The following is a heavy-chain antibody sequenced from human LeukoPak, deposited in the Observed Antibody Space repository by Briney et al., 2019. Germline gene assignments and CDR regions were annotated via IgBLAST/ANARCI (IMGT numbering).Heavy chain of an antibody. V-gene: IGHV3-23*01. CDR1: GFTFSSYA. CDR2: ISGSGGST. D-gene: IGHD3-22*01. Sequence: PGGSLRLSCAAPGFTFSSYAMSWVRQASGKGLEWVSAISGSGGSTYYADSVKGRFTISRDNSKNTLYLQMNSLRAEDTAVYYCAGTYYYDSSAPEEYWGQGTLVTVSS. J-gene: IGHJ4*02. CDR3: AGTYYYDSSAPEEY.